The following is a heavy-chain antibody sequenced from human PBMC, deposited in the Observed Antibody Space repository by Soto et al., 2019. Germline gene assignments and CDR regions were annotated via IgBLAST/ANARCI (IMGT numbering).Heavy chain of an antibody. D-gene: IGHD4-17*01. Sequence: PGGSLRLSCAASGFTFSSYAMSGVRQAPGKGLEWVSAISGSGGSTYYADSVKGRFTISRDNSKNTLYLQMNSLRAADTAVYYCAKAHTVTSDFDYWGQGTLVTVSS. J-gene: IGHJ4*02. CDR3: AKAHTVTSDFDY. V-gene: IGHV3-23*01. CDR2: ISGSGGST. CDR1: GFTFSSYA.